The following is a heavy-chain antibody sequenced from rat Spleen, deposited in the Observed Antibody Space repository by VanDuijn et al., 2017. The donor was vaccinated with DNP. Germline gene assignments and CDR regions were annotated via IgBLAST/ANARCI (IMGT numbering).Heavy chain of an antibody. V-gene: IGHV5S11*01. Sequence: EVQLVESGGDLVQPGGSLKLSCTASGFTLNNDWMTWFRQVPGKGLEWVASITPSGDNTYYPDSVRGRFAISRDNAKSTLSLQMDSLRSEETATYYCARHGEVHLRYAMDAWGQGTSVTVSS. CDR1: GFTLNNDW. CDR2: ITPSGDNT. J-gene: IGHJ4*01. D-gene: IGHD1-5*01. CDR3: ARHGEVHLRYAMDA.